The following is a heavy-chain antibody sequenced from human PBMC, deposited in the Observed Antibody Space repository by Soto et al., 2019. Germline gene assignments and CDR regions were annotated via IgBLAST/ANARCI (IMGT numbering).Heavy chain of an antibody. Sequence: PKISCKGSGYTFTSYWIAWVRQMPGKGLEWMGIIYPGDSDTRYSPSFQGQVSISADKSISTAYLQWSSLKASDTAMYYCARQDGSALYYFDYWGQGTLVTVSS. V-gene: IGHV5-51*01. J-gene: IGHJ4*02. D-gene: IGHD6-19*01. CDR1: GYTFTSYW. CDR3: ARQDGSALYYFDY. CDR2: IYPGDSDT.